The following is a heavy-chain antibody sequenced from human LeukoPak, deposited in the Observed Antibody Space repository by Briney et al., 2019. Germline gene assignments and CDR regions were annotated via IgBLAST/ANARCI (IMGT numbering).Heavy chain of an antibody. V-gene: IGHV3-21*01. CDR2: ISSSSSYI. J-gene: IGHJ4*02. CDR1: GFTFSSYS. D-gene: IGHD4-11*01. CDR3: ARDNDYNVAFDY. Sequence: GRSLRLSCAASGFTFSSYSMNWVRQAPGKGLEWVSSISSSSSYIYYADSVKGRFTISRDNAKNSLYLQMNSLRAEDTAVYYCARDNDYNVAFDYWGQGTLVTVSS.